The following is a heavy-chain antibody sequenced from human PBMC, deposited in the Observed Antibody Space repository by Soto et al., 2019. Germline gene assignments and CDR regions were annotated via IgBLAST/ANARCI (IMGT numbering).Heavy chain of an antibody. Sequence: PSETLSLTCAVYGGSFSGYYWSWIRQPPGKGLEWIGEINHSGSTNYNPSLKSRVTISVDTSKNQFSLKLSSVTAADTAVYYCARGSCSSTSCYVNDYWGQGTLVTVSS. V-gene: IGHV4-34*01. D-gene: IGHD2-2*01. CDR1: GGSFSGYY. CDR2: INHSGST. J-gene: IGHJ4*02. CDR3: ARGSCSSTSCYVNDY.